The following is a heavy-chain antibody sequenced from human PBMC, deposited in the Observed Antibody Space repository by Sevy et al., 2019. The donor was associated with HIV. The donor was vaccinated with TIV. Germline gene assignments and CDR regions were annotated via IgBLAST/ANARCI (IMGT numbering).Heavy chain of an antibody. Sequence: GGSLRLSCVAAGFTFSSYDMHWVRQVTGKGLEWISGVGPAGDQFYPGSVKGRFTISRENAKNSFYLQMNNLGAGDTAVYYCARSGGYSDYGMDVWGQWTTVTVSS. J-gene: IGHJ6*02. CDR1: GFTFSSYD. V-gene: IGHV3-13*05. CDR3: ARSGGYSDYGMDV. D-gene: IGHD5-12*01. CDR2: VGPAGDQ.